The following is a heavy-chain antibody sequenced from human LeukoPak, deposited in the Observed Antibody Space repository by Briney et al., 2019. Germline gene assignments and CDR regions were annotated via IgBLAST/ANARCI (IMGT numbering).Heavy chain of an antibody. J-gene: IGHJ4*02. V-gene: IGHV3-30*04. CDR1: DFTFSSYA. CDR3: AKVGDSSGYYGALDY. Sequence: PGGSLRLSCAASDFTFSSYAMHWVRQAPGKGLEWMSVISSDGSNKYYEDSVKGRFTISRDNSKNTLYLQLNSLRAEDTAVYYCAKVGDSSGYYGALDYWGQGTLVTVSS. CDR2: ISSDGSNK. D-gene: IGHD3-22*01.